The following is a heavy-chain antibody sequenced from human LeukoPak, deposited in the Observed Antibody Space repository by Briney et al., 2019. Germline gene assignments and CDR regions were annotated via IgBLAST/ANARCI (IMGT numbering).Heavy chain of an antibody. CDR3: ARQIAVGGNWFDP. D-gene: IGHD6-19*01. J-gene: IGHJ5*02. CDR1: GGSISSSSYC. CDR2: IYYSGST. Sequence: SETLSLTCTVSGGSISSSSYCWGWIRQPPGKGLEWIGSIYYSGSTYYNPSLKSRATISVDTSKNQFSLKLSSVTAADTAVYYCARQIAVGGNWFDPWGQGTLVTVSS. V-gene: IGHV4-39*01.